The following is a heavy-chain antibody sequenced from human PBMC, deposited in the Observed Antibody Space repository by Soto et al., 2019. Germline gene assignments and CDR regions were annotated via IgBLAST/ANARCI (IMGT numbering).Heavy chain of an antibody. CDR1: GFTLSSYS. V-gene: IGHV3-64*02. D-gene: IGHD3-10*01. J-gene: IGHJ4*02. Sequence: GGSLRLSCAASGFTLSSYSMHWVRQAPGKGLEYVSAISYNGGTTYYADSVKDRFTISRDDSKNTLFFQMGSLRAEDMAVYYCARVVGSGCFDYWGQGILVTVSS. CDR3: ARVVGSGCFDY. CDR2: ISYNGGTT.